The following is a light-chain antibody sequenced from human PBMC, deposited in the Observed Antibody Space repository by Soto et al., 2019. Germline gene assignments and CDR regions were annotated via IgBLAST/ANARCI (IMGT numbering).Light chain of an antibody. CDR3: QQRSNWPIT. V-gene: IGKV3-11*01. CDR2: DGS. J-gene: IGKJ3*01. CDR1: QSVSSN. Sequence: EVVLTQSPATLSLSPGERATLSCRASQSVSSNLAWYQQKPGQAPRLLIYDGSTRATGIPARFSGSGSGTDFTLTISSLEPEDFAIYYCQQRSNWPITFGPGTKVDIK.